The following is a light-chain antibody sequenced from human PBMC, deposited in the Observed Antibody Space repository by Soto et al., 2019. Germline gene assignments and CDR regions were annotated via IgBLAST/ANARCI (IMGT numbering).Light chain of an antibody. CDR1: QSIDSW. CDR3: QQYRGKPFT. V-gene: IGKV1-5*01. CDR2: DAS. J-gene: IGKJ2*01. Sequence: DIQMTQSPSTLSASVGDRVTIACRASQSIDSWLAWYQQKPGKAPKFLIYDASDLESGVPSRFSGSGSGTEFTLTISSLQPGDFATYYCQQYRGKPFTFGQGTKVEIK.